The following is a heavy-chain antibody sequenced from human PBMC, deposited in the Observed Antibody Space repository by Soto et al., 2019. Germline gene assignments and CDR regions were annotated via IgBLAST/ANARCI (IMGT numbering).Heavy chain of an antibody. CDR2: MNPNSGNT. Sequence: ASVKVSCKASGYTFTGYDINWVRQATGQGLEWMGWMNPNSGNTGYAQKFQGRVTMTRNTSISTAYMELSSLRSEDTAVYYCARVPRFLEWPFSTDYWGQGTLVTVSS. D-gene: IGHD3-3*01. V-gene: IGHV1-8*01. CDR1: GYTFTGYD. J-gene: IGHJ4*02. CDR3: ARVPRFLEWPFSTDY.